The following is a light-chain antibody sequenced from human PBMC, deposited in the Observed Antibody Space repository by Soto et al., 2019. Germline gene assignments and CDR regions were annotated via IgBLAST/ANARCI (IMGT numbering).Light chain of an antibody. CDR2: DAS. Sequence: DIQMTQSPSSLSASVGDRVTITCQADQGISKSLSWYQQKPGMAPKLLIYDASNLEKGVPSRFSGSGYGIDFTLTISSLQPEDFGRYYCQQYDDLPFTFGGGTKVEIK. CDR1: QGISKS. CDR3: QQYDDLPFT. J-gene: IGKJ4*01. V-gene: IGKV1-33*01.